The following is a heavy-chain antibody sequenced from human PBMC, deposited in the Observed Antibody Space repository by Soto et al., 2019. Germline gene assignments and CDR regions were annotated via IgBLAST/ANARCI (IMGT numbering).Heavy chain of an antibody. V-gene: IGHV1-8*01. CDR1: GGTFTSYD. CDR3: ARQVFLECYSD. CDR2: INPTSEYT. Sequence: DALIVSYDATGGTFTSYDVNWVQQAPGQGLEWVGWINPTSEYTAHAQKFQGRVTLTREISTATAYMELSSLTSEDTAVYFCARQVFLECYSDWG. D-gene: IGHD4-4*01. J-gene: IGHJ1*01.